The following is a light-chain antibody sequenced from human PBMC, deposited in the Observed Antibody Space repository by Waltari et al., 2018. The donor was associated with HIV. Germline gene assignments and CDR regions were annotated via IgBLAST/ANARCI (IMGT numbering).Light chain of an antibody. CDR2: EVT. CDR3: YSYAGREGLLHV. CDR1: NSDVGTYNL. J-gene: IGLJ1*01. Sequence: QSALTQPASVSGSPGQSITISCTGTNSDVGTYNLVSWSQQHPGKAPQLMIYEVTTRPSGVSSRFSGSKTGNTASLTISGLQPEDEADYYCYSYAGREGLLHVFGTGTKVTVL. V-gene: IGLV2-23*02.